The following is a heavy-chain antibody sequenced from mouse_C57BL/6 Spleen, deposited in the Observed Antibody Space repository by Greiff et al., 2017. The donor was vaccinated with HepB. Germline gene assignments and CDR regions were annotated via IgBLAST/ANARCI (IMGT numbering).Heavy chain of an antibody. CDR1: GYSITSGYY. D-gene: IGHD4-1*01. J-gene: IGHJ1*03. Sequence: EVKLMESGPGLVKPSQSLSLTCSVTGYSITSGYYWNWIRQFPGNKLEWMGYISYDGSNNYNPSLKNRISITRDTSKNQFFLKLNSVTTEDTATYYCARDWDKGPYWYFDVWGTGTTVTVSS. CDR3: ARDWDKGPYWYFDV. V-gene: IGHV3-6*01. CDR2: ISYDGSN.